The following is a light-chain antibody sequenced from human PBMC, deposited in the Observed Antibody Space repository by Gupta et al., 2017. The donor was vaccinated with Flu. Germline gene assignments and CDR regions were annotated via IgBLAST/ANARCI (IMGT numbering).Light chain of an antibody. Sequence: DIQMTQSPSSLSASVGDRVTITCRASQNIDNYLNWYQQKPGKAPNLLIYSASSLQSGVPSRFSGSGSGTDFTLTISSLQPEDFATYYCQQSYSALISFGQGTKLEI. CDR1: QNIDNY. CDR2: SAS. J-gene: IGKJ2*03. V-gene: IGKV1-39*01. CDR3: QQSYSALIS.